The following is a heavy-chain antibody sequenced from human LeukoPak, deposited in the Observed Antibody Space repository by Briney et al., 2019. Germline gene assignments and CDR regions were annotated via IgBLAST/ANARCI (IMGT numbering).Heavy chain of an antibody. CDR3: ARIGPILGAAWVDY. Sequence: PSETLSLTCAVSGYSISSNHWGGCIRQPPGKRREWIGYIFYGGSTNYNPSLKSRVTMSVDTSKNQFSLRLSSVTAVDTAVYYCARIGPILGAAWVDYWGQGTLVSVSS. D-gene: IGHD3-3*02. CDR2: IFYGGST. CDR1: GYSISSNHW. J-gene: IGHJ4*02. V-gene: IGHV4-28*01.